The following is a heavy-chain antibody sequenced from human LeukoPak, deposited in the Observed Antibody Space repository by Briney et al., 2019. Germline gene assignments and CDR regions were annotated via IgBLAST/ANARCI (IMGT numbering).Heavy chain of an antibody. J-gene: IGHJ4*02. D-gene: IGHD1-1*01. CDR2: IDKNDATT. Sequence: PGGSLRLSCAASGFTFSSYDMSWVRQAPGKGLEWVSSIDKNDATTNYADSVRGRFTISRDNSKNTLHLQMSSLRAEDTAVYYCAKYNGQLLEPRYYDYWGQGTLVTVSS. V-gene: IGHV3-23*01. CDR1: GFTFSSYD. CDR3: AKYNGQLLEPRYYDY.